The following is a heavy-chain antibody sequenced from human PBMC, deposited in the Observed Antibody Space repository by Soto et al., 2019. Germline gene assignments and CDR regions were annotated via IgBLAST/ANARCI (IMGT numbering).Heavy chain of an antibody. CDR1: GGTFSSYA. CDR3: ERDGSGNYFGY. Sequence: SVEVSCKASGGTFSSYAISWVRQAPGQGLEWMGGIIPIFGTANYAQKFQGRVTITADKSTSTAYMELSSLRSEDTAVYYCERDGSGNYFGYWGQGTLVTVSS. V-gene: IGHV1-69*06. D-gene: IGHD1-26*01. J-gene: IGHJ4*02. CDR2: IIPIFGTA.